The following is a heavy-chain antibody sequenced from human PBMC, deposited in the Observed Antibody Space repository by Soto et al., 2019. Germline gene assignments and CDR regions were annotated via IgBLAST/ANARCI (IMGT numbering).Heavy chain of an antibody. Sequence: QVQLQESGPGLVKPSQTLSLTCSVSGASISSGDYYWSWIRQHPGKGLEWIGYIYDSGSTYYNPSLKSRVTISVDTSKNQFSLKLSSVTAADTAVYYCASIYASSGYYYGNNWFDPWGQGTLVTVSS. D-gene: IGHD3-22*01. CDR3: ASIYASSGYYYGNNWFDP. CDR2: IYDSGST. CDR1: GASISSGDYY. V-gene: IGHV4-31*03. J-gene: IGHJ5*02.